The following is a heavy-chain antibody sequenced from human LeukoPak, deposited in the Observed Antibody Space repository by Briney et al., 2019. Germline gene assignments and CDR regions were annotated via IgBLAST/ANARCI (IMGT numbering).Heavy chain of an antibody. J-gene: IGHJ6*03. CDR2: ISSSSSYI. Sequence: GGSLRLSCAASGFTFSSYSTNWVRQAPGKGLEWVSSISSSSSYIYYADSVKGRFTISRDNAKNSLYLQMNSLRAEDTAVYYCARGPAGTPYYYFMAVWGKGTTVTISS. CDR1: GFTFSSYS. D-gene: IGHD1-14*01. CDR3: ARGPAGTPYYYFMAV. V-gene: IGHV3-21*01.